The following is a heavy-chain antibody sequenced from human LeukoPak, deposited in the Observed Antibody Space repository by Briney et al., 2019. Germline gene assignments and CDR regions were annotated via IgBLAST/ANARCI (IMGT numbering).Heavy chain of an antibody. CDR1: GFPFNSYV. CDR2: ISGSGGLT. J-gene: IGHJ3*02. D-gene: IGHD3-16*02. CDR3: AKGYYDYIWGSYRSDPFDI. V-gene: IGHV3-23*01. Sequence: GGSLRLSCAASGFPFNSYVMTWVRQAPGKGLEWVSVISGSGGLTYHADSVKGRCTVSRDNSKDTLYLQMNSRRAEDTAVYSCAKGYYDYIWGSYRSDPFDIWGQGTMVTVSS.